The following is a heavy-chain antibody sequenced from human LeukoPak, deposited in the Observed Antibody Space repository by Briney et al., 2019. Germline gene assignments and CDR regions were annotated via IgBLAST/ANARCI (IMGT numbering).Heavy chain of an antibody. J-gene: IGHJ3*02. V-gene: IGHV1-8*01. CDR1: GYTFTSYD. Sequence: GASVKVSCKASGYTFTSYDINWVRQATGQGLEWMGWMNPNSGNTGYAQKFQGRVTMTRNTSISTAYMELSSLRSEDTAVYYCATYSSSWWSAFDIWGQGTMVTVSS. CDR2: MNPNSGNT. D-gene: IGHD6-13*01. CDR3: ATYSSSWWSAFDI.